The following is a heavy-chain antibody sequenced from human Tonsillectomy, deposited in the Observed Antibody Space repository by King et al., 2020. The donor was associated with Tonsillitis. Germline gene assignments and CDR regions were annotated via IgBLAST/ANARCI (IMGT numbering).Heavy chain of an antibody. CDR3: ARGYDYGDSHMYY. D-gene: IGHD4-17*01. J-gene: IGHJ4*02. CDR1: GFTFDDYT. V-gene: IGHV3-43*01. Sequence: VQLVESGGAGVHPGGSLRLSCAASGFTFDDYTIHWVRQVPGKALEWVSLINWDGSGTYYADSVKGRFTISRDNSKNSVYLQMNSLTTEDTALYYCARGYDYGDSHMYYWGQGTQVTVSS. CDR2: INWDGSGT.